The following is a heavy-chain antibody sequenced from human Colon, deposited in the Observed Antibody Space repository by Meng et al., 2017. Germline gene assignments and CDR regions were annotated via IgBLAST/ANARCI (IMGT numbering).Heavy chain of an antibody. CDR3: ARGRYSGYLP. D-gene: IGHD5-12*01. CDR1: GGSFSGYY. Sequence: QVPLKQGGAGLLKPSETLSLTCAVYGGSFSGYYWSWIRQPPGKGLEWIGEINHSGSTNYNPSLKSRVTISVDTSKNQFSLKLSSVTAADTAVYYCARGRYSGYLPWGQGTLVTVSS. V-gene: IGHV4-34*01. CDR2: INHSGST. J-gene: IGHJ5*02.